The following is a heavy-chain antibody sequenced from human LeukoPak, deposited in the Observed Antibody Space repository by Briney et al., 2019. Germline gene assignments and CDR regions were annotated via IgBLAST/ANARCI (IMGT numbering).Heavy chain of an antibody. CDR3: ANGDNDGFGGY. CDR1: GITVSTNY. Sequence: TGGSLRLSCAASGITVSTNYMSWVRQAPGKGLEWVSVIYRGGGTFYADSVKGRFTISRDISKNTVYLQMNSLRDEDTAVYYCANGDNDGFGGYWGQGTLVTVSS. CDR2: IYRGGGT. D-gene: IGHD3-16*01. V-gene: IGHV3-66*01. J-gene: IGHJ4*02.